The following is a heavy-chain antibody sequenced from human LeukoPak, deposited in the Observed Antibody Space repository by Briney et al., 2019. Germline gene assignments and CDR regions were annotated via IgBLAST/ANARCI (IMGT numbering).Heavy chain of an antibody. CDR2: RGSAGGT. CDR3: ASRTWIGGGQYAFDL. J-gene: IGHJ3*01. D-gene: IGHD3-16*01. Sequence: GGSLRLSCAASGFIFNNYAVSWVRQPPGKGLEWVSARGSAGGTYYADSVKGRFTISRDNSATTMYLQLSSLRVEDTAVYYCASRTWIGGGQYAFDLWGQGTTVTVSS. V-gene: IGHV3-23*01. CDR1: GFIFNNYA.